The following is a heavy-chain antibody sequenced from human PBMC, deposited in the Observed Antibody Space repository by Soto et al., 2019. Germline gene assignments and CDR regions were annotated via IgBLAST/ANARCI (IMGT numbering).Heavy chain of an antibody. V-gene: IGHV1-69*01. CDR1: GGLFSSFA. Sequence: QEQLVQSGAEVKKPGSSVKVSCKDSGGLFSSFAISWVRQAPGQGLEWMGGIIPVFGTTNYAQKFQGRVTITADESTNTAYMELRSLTSDDTAMYYCARGGGPYVWFNEFWGQGTQGTVSS. J-gene: IGHJ4*02. D-gene: IGHD3-16*01. CDR3: ARGGGPYVWFNEF. CDR2: IIPVFGTT.